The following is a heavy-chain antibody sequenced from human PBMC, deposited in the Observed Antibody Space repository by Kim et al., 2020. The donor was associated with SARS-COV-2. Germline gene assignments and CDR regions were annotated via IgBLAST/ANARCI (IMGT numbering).Heavy chain of an antibody. J-gene: IGHJ4*02. D-gene: IGHD6-13*01. Sequence: ASVKVSCKASGYTFTGYYMHWLRQAPGQGLEWMGWINPNSGGTNYAQKFQGRVTMTRETSISTAYMELSRLRSDDAAVYYCAREAPYSSSWYSSWGQGTLVTVSS. CDR1: GYTFTGYY. CDR2: INPNSGGT. CDR3: AREAPYSSSWYSS. V-gene: IGHV1-2*02.